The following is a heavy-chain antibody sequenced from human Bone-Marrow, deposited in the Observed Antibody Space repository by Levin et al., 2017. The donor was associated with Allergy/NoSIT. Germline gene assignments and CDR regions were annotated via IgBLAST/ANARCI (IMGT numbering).Heavy chain of an antibody. D-gene: IGHD6-13*01. CDR2: IKSKTDGGTA. J-gene: IGHJ4*02. CDR3: TTYISSWYYFDN. V-gene: IGHV3-15*01. Sequence: GRSLRLSCTASGITFSNAWMSWARQAPGKGLEWVGRIKSKTDGGTADYASPVKGRFTISRDDSRNTLYLQMNSLKTEDTAVYYCTTYISSWYYFDNWGQGTLVTVSS. CDR1: GITFSNAW.